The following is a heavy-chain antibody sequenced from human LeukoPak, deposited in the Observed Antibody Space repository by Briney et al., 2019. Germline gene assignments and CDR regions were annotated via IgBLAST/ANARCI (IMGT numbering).Heavy chain of an antibody. CDR3: VRSGRGTYFYFDW. V-gene: IGHV1-18*01. CDR2: ISGSTYGT. CDR1: GYMLARYG. Sequence: ASVKVSCAASGYMLARYGMSWVRQAPGQGPEWVGWISGSTYGTRYAQKFQGRASMTQDTSANIVYMELKSLTSDDTAVYYCVRSGRGTYFYFDWWGQGTRVTVSS. D-gene: IGHD5-12*01. J-gene: IGHJ4*02.